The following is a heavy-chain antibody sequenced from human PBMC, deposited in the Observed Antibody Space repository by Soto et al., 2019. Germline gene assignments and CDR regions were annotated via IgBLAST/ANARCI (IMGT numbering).Heavy chain of an antibody. V-gene: IGHV1-8*01. CDR3: ALAGWVVGRAVVDY. CDR1: GYTFTSYD. Sequence: QVQLVQSGAEVKKPGASVKVSCKASGYTFTSYDINWVRQATGQGLEWMGWMNPNSGNTGYAQKFQGRLTMTRNTSISTGYMELSSLRSEDTAVYYCALAGWVVGRAVVDYWGQGTLVTVSS. D-gene: IGHD1-26*01. J-gene: IGHJ4*02. CDR2: MNPNSGNT.